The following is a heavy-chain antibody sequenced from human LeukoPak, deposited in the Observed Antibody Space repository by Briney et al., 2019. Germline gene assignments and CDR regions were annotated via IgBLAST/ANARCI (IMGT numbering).Heavy chain of an antibody. J-gene: IGHJ5*02. CDR2: ISYSGST. CDR3: ARQNRYSSGWYSSWFDP. V-gene: IGHV4-59*08. Sequence: SETLSLTCTVSGGSISTYYWSWIRQPPGKGLEWIGYISYSGSTNYNPSLKSRVTISLDTSKNQFALKLSSVTAADTAVYYCARQNRYSSGWYSSWFDPWGQGTLVTVSS. D-gene: IGHD6-19*01. CDR1: GGSISTYY.